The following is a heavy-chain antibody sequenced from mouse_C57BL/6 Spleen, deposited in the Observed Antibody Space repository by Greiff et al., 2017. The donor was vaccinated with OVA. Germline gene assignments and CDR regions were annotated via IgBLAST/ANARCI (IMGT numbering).Heavy chain of an antibody. CDR1: GFTFTDYY. Sequence: DVMLVESGGGLVQPGGSLSLSCAASGFTFTDYYMSWVRQPPGKALEWLGFIRNKANGYTTEYSASVKGRFTISRDNYQSILYLQMNALRAKDSATYYCARPYYGSSPYWYFDVWGTGTTVTVSS. CDR3: ARPYYGSSPYWYFDV. J-gene: IGHJ1*03. D-gene: IGHD1-1*01. V-gene: IGHV7-3*01. CDR2: IRNKANGYTT.